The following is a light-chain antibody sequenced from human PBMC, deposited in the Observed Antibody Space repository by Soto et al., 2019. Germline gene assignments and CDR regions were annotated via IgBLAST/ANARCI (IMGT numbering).Light chain of an antibody. J-gene: IGKJ5*01. CDR3: QHYGSSPPIT. CDR2: AAS. Sequence: DIVLTQSPGTLSLSPGERATLSCRASQSVSSNYLAWYQQKPGQAPRFLIYAASSRATGIPDRFSGRGSGTDFTLTISRLEPEEFAVYYCQHYGSSPPITFGQGTRLAIK. CDR1: QSVSSNY. V-gene: IGKV3-20*01.